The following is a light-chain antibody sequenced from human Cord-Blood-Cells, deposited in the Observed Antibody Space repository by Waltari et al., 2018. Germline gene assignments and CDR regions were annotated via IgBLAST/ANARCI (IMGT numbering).Light chain of an antibody. Sequence: DIVLTKSPGTLSLSPGERATLSCRASQSVSSSYLAWYQQKPGQAPRLLIYGASSRATGIPDRFSGSGSGTDFTLTISRLEPEDFAVYYCQQYGSSPPLYTFGQGTKLEIK. CDR2: GAS. J-gene: IGKJ2*01. V-gene: IGKV3-20*01. CDR3: QQYGSSPPLYT. CDR1: QSVSSSY.